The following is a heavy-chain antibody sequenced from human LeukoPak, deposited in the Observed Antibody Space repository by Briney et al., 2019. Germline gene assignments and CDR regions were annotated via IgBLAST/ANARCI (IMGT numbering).Heavy chain of an antibody. J-gene: IGHJ6*03. V-gene: IGHV3-64*01. CDR3: ARGYCSGGSCYLGYYYYYMDV. CDR1: RFTFSSYA. Sequence: PGGSLRLSCAASRFTFSSYAMHWVRQAPGKGLEYVSAISSNGGSTYYANSVKGRFTISRDNSKNTLYLQMGSLRAEDMAVYYCARGYCSGGSCYLGYYYYYMDVWGKGTTVTVSS. CDR2: ISSNGGST. D-gene: IGHD2-15*01.